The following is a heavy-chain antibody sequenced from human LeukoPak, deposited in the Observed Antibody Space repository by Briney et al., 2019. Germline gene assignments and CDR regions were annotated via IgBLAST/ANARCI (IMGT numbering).Heavy chain of an antibody. J-gene: IGHJ4*02. V-gene: IGHV3-30*04. Sequence: GGSLRLSCAASGFTFSSYAMHWVRQAPGKGLEWVAVISYDGGNKYYADSVKGRFTISRDNSKNTLYLQMNSLRAEDTAVYYCARDGSIAVAGTMVDYWGQGTLVTVSS. CDR1: GFTFSSYA. CDR3: ARDGSIAVAGTMVDY. CDR2: ISYDGGNK. D-gene: IGHD6-19*01.